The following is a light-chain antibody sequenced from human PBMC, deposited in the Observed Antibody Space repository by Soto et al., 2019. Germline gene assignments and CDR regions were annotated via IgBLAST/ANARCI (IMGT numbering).Light chain of an antibody. CDR2: GAS. Sequence: IQLTQSPSSLSASVGDRVTITCRASQGIINYLAWYQQKPGKAPKLLIYGASTLQSGVPSRFGGSGSGTDFTLTVSILQAEDVATYYCQQLFMYPPTFGPGTKVDIK. CDR1: QGIINY. CDR3: QQLFMYPPT. V-gene: IGKV1-9*01. J-gene: IGKJ3*01.